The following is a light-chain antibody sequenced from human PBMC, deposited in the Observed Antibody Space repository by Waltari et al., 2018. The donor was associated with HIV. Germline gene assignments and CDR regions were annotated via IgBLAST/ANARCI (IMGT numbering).Light chain of an antibody. Sequence: AIHLPQSPSSLSASLGARVTLTCRASQAISTSLAWYQQQPGSPPKRLSSDVSSLSRGVPSRFSGSGAETHFILTINGVRTEDFATYHCQQFKNFPITFGQGTRLEI. CDR3: QQFKNFPIT. J-gene: IGKJ5*01. CDR1: QAISTS. CDR2: DVS. V-gene: IGKV1D-13*01.